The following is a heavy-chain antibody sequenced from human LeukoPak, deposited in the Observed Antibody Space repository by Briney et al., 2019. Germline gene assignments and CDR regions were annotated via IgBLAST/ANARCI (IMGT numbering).Heavy chain of an antibody. CDR2: IYTTGMT. CDR1: GGSINSYW. Sequence: SETLSLTCSVSGGSINSYWWSWIRQPAGKGLEFIGRIYTTGMTNYNPSLKSRVSMSVDTSKNQFSLELRSVTAADTAVYFCARVGYTISSYRFDYWGQGALVTVSS. CDR3: ARVGYTISSYRFDY. J-gene: IGHJ4*02. D-gene: IGHD3-16*02. V-gene: IGHV4-4*07.